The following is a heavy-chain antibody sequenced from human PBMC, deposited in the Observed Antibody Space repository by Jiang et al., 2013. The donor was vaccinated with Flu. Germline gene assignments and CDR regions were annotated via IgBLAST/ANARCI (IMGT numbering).Heavy chain of an antibody. CDR2: ISGSGGST. Sequence: RLSCAASGFTFSSYAMSWVRQAPGKGPEWVSAISGSGGSTYYADSVKGRFTISRDNSKNTLYLQMNSLRAEDTAVYYCAKDHYGIALYNWFDPWGQGTLVTVSS. CDR3: AKDHYGIALYNWFDP. V-gene: IGHV3-23*01. CDR1: GFTFSSYA. J-gene: IGHJ5*02. D-gene: IGHD6-13*01.